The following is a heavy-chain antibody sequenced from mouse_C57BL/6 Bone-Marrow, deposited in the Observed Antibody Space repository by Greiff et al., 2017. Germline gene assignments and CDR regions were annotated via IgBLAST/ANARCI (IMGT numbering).Heavy chain of an antibody. D-gene: IGHD1-1*01. CDR3: ARGEFIATVVASFPHWYVDV. CDR2: IDPSDSET. J-gene: IGHJ1*03. V-gene: IGHV1-52*01. CDR1: GYTFTSYW. Sequence: QVQLQQPGAELVRPGSSVKLSCKASGYTFTSYWMHWVKQRPIQGLEWIGNIDPSDSETHYNQKFKDKATLTVDKSSSTAYMQLNSLTSADSAVYYCARGEFIATVVASFPHWYVDVWGTKGTVVVAS.